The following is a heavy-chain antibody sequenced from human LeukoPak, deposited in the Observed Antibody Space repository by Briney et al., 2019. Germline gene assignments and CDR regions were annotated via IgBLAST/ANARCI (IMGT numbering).Heavy chain of an antibody. CDR2: ISSSSSYI. Sequence: GGSLRLSCAASGFTFSSYSMNWVRQAPGKGLEWVSSISSSSSYIYYADSVKGRFTISRDNAKNSLYLQMNSLRAEDTAVYYCARSLKLIAVAGGGYWGQGTLVTVSS. J-gene: IGHJ4*02. CDR3: ARSLKLIAVAGGGY. CDR1: GFTFSSYS. V-gene: IGHV3-21*01. D-gene: IGHD6-19*01.